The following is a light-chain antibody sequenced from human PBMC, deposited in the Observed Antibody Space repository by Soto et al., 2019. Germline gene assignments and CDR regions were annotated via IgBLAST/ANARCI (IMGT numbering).Light chain of an antibody. CDR1: QSVSSY. Sequence: EIVLTQSPATLSLSPGERAALSCRASQSVSSYLAWYQQKPGQAPRLLIDDDSKRATGIPARFSGSGSGTDFTLTISSLEPEDFAVYFCQQRSNWPSTFGGGTKVEI. J-gene: IGKJ4*01. CDR3: QQRSNWPST. V-gene: IGKV3-11*01. CDR2: DDS.